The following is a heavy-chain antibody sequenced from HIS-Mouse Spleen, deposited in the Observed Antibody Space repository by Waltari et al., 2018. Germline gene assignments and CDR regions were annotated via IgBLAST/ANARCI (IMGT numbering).Heavy chain of an antibody. V-gene: IGHV3-30*18. Sequence: QVQLVESGGGVVQPGRSLRLSCAASGFTFSSYGMHWVRQAPGKGVEWVAVISYDGSNKYYADSVKGRLTISRDNSKNTLYLQMNSLRAEDTAVYYCAKVNSGSYYFDYWGQGTLVTVSS. J-gene: IGHJ4*02. D-gene: IGHD1-26*01. CDR2: ISYDGSNK. CDR3: AKVNSGSYYFDY. CDR1: GFTFSSYG.